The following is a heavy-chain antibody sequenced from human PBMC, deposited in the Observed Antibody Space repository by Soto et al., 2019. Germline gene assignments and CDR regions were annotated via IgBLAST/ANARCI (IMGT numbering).Heavy chain of an antibody. CDR2: INAGNGNT. CDR3: ARIVDDFWSGKPHDAFDI. CDR1: GYTFTSYA. V-gene: IGHV1-3*01. D-gene: IGHD3-3*01. J-gene: IGHJ3*02. Sequence: QVQLVQSGAEVKKPGASVKVSCKASGYTFTSYAMHWVRQAPGQRLEWMGWINAGNGNTKYSQKFQGRVTITRDTAASTAYMELSSLRSEDTAVYYCARIVDDFWSGKPHDAFDIWGQGTMVTVSS.